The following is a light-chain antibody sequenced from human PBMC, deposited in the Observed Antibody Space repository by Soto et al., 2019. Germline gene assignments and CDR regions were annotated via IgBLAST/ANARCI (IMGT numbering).Light chain of an antibody. CDR2: AVS. CDR3: TSYTITHIPVI. V-gene: IGLV2-14*03. Sequence: QSVLTQPASVSGSPGQSITISCSGTSSDIGSYDHVAWYQQFPGKSPKLIIYAVSDRPSGVSDRFSGSKSGISASLTISGLQTEDEADYYCTSYTITHIPVIFGGGTKLTVL. J-gene: IGLJ2*01. CDR1: SSDIGSYDH.